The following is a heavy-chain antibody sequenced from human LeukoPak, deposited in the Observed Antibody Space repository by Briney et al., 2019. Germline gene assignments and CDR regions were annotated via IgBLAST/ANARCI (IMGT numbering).Heavy chain of an antibody. CDR2: INHSGST. Sequence: SETLSLTCAVYGGSFSGYYWSWIRQPPGKGLEWIGEINHSGSTSYNPSLKSRVTISVDTSKNQFSLKLSSVTAADTAVYYCARGVGVAAAGTLYNWFDSWGQGTLVTVSS. J-gene: IGHJ5*01. D-gene: IGHD6-13*01. CDR3: ARGVGVAAAGTLYNWFDS. CDR1: GGSFSGYY. V-gene: IGHV4-34*01.